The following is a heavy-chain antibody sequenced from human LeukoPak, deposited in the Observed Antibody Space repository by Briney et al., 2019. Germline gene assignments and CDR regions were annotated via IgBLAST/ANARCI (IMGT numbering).Heavy chain of an antibody. CDR3: ARRRSGSYIDY. Sequence: SETLSLTCTVSGGSISSGSYYWSWLRQPAGKGLEWIGRIYTTGSTNYNPSLKSRVTISVDTSKNQFSLKLSSVTAADTAVYYCARRRSGSYIDYWGQGTLVTVSS. D-gene: IGHD3-10*01. V-gene: IGHV4-61*02. CDR2: IYTTGST. CDR1: GGSISSGSYY. J-gene: IGHJ4*02.